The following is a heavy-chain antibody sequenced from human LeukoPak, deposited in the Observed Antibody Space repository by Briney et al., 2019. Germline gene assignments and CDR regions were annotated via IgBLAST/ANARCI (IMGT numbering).Heavy chain of an antibody. V-gene: IGHV4-39*07. J-gene: IGHJ4*02. D-gene: IGHD5-24*01. CDR2: IYYSGST. CDR1: GGSVSRSPYY. CDR3: ARIRWLQLGYFDY. Sequence: SETLSLTCTVSGGSVSRSPYYWGWIRQPPGKGLEWIGNIYYSGSTYYNPSLKSRVTISVDTSKNQFSLKVTSVTAADTAVYYCARIRWLQLGYFDYWGQGTLVTVSS.